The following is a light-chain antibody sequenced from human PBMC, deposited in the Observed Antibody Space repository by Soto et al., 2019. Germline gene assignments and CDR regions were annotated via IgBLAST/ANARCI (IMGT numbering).Light chain of an antibody. J-gene: IGKJ5*01. CDR1: QSVSSY. CDR3: QQRSNWPIT. Sequence: EIVLTQSPATLSLSPGERATLSCRTSQSVSSYFAWDQQKPGRAPRLLIYDASNRATGIPARFIGSGSGTDFTLTISSLEPEDFAVYYCQQRSNWPITFGQGTRLEIK. V-gene: IGKV3-11*01. CDR2: DAS.